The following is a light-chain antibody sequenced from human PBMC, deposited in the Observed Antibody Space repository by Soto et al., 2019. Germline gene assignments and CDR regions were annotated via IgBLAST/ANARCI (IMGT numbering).Light chain of an antibody. Sequence: EIVLTQSPGTLSLSPGERATLSCRASQRVSSSYLAWYQQKPGQAPRLLIYGASSRATGIPDRFSGSGSGTDFTLTISRLEPEDFAVYFCLRYGSSPPFTFGQGTKVEI. CDR1: QRVSSSY. J-gene: IGKJ2*01. V-gene: IGKV3-20*01. CDR2: GAS. CDR3: LRYGSSPPFT.